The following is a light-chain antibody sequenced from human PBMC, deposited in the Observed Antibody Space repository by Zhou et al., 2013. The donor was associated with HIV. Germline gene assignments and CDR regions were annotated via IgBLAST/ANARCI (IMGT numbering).Light chain of an antibody. CDR2: EVT. V-gene: IGLV2-8*01. CDR1: SSDVGGYNY. J-gene: IGLJ2*01. Sequence: QSALTQPPSASGSPGQSVTISCTGTSSDVGGYNYVSWYQLHPGKAPKLILYEVTKRPSGVPDRFSGSKSGNTASLTVSGPQAEDEADYYCSSYAGNNNLVFGGGTKLTVL. CDR3: SSYAGNNNLV.